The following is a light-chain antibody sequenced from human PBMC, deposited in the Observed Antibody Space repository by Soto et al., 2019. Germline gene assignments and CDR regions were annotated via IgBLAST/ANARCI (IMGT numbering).Light chain of an antibody. CDR1: QGISSY. Sequence: AIRVTQPPSSISASTGDRVHITCRASQGISSYLAWYQQIPGKAPKRLIYAASTLQSGVPSRFSGSGSGTDFTLTISCLQSEDFATYYCQQYYSYPLTFGGGTKVDIK. J-gene: IGKJ4*01. CDR3: QQYYSYPLT. CDR2: AAS. V-gene: IGKV1-8*01.